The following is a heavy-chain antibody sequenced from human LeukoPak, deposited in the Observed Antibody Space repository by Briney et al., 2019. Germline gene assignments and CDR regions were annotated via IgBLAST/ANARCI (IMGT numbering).Heavy chain of an antibody. V-gene: IGHV3-9*01. J-gene: IGHJ5*02. CDR1: GFTFDDYA. CDR2: ISWNSGSI. CDR3: AKGRVKAARDWFDP. Sequence: PGGSLRLSCAASGFTFDDYAMHWVRQAPGKGLEWVSGISWNSGSIGYADSVKGRFTISRDNAKNSPYLQMNSLRAEDTALYYCAKGRVKAARDWFDPWGQGTLVTVSS. D-gene: IGHD6-6*01.